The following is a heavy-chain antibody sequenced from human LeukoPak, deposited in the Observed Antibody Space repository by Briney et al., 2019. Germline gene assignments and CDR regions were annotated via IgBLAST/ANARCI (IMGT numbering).Heavy chain of an antibody. CDR2: INSDGSST. D-gene: IGHD3-16*02. J-gene: IGHJ4*02. CDR1: GFTFSSYW. V-gene: IGHV3-74*01. Sequence: PGGSLRLSCAASGFTFSSYWMHWVRQAPGKGLVWVSRINSDGSSTSYADSVKGRFTISRDNAKNTLYLQMNSLRDEDTAVYYCAGPRYDFVWGGYLDYWGQGTLVTVSS. CDR3: AGPRYDFVWGGYLDY.